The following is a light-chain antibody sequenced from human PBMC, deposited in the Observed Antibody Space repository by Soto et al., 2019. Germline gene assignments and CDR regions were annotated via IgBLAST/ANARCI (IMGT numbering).Light chain of an antibody. Sequence: EIVLTQSPATLSLSPRERTTLSCRASQNVSSYLAWYQQKPGQAPRLLIYDASNRATGIPARFSGSGSGTDFTLTISSLEPEDFAVYYCQQRSNWLLTFGGGTKVDIK. CDR1: QNVSSY. CDR2: DAS. CDR3: QQRSNWLLT. J-gene: IGKJ4*01. V-gene: IGKV3-11*01.